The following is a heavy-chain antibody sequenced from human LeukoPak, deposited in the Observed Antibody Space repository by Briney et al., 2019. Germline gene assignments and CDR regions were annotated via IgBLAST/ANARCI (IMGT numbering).Heavy chain of an antibody. D-gene: IGHD1-26*01. CDR1: GYTFASYY. Sequence: ASVKVSCKASGYTFASYYMHWVRQAPGQELEWMGIINPSGGSTTYAQKFQGRVTMTRDTSTSTVYMYLSSLRSEDTAVYYCARDSTPTYYSGTYYFEYWGQGTLVTVSS. CDR2: INPSGGST. V-gene: IGHV1-46*01. J-gene: IGHJ4*02. CDR3: ARDSTPTYYSGTYYFEY.